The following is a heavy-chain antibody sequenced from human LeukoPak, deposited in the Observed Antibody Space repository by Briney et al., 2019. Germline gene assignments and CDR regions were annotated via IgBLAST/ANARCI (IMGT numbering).Heavy chain of an antibody. J-gene: IGHJ4*02. CDR2: IRYDGSNK. D-gene: IGHD6-13*01. CDR3: AKDGSSFYYFDY. CDR1: GFTFSSYG. V-gene: IGHV3-30*02. Sequence: GGSLRLSCAASGFTFSSYGMHWVRQAPGKGLEWVAFIRYDGSNKYYADSVKGRFTISRDNSKNTLYLQMNSLRAEDTAVYYCAKDGSSFYYFDYWGQGTLVTVSS.